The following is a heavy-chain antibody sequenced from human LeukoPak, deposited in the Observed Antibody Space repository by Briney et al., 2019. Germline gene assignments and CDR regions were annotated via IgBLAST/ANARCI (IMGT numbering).Heavy chain of an antibody. CDR2: IYYTGST. D-gene: IGHD5-12*01. CDR1: GGSISSYY. CDR3: ARSGRYSGYDWGYYFDY. Sequence: SETLSLTCTVSGGSISSYYWSWIRQPPGKGLEWIGYIYYTGSTNYNPSLKSRVTISVDTSKNQFSLKLSSVTAADTAVYYCARSGRYSGYDWGYYFDYWGQGTLVTVSS. J-gene: IGHJ4*02. V-gene: IGHV4-59*08.